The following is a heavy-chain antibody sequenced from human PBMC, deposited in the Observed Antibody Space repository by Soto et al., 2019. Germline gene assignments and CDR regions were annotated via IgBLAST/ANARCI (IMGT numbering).Heavy chain of an antibody. Sequence: GGSLRLSCAASGFTFSGYAMSWVRQAPGKGLEWVSAISGSGGSTYYAGSVKGRFTISRDNSKNTLYLQMNSLGAEDTAVYYCAKGLYYYDNSDYYSIFDYWGQGTLVTVSS. CDR1: GFTFSGYA. D-gene: IGHD3-22*01. CDR2: ISGSGGST. V-gene: IGHV3-23*01. J-gene: IGHJ4*02. CDR3: AKGLYYYDNSDYYSIFDY.